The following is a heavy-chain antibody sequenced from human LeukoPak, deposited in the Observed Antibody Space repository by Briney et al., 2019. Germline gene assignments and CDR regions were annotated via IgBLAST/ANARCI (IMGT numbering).Heavy chain of an antibody. CDR3: AKDNVVVVTAIMYY. D-gene: IGHD2-21*02. CDR1: GFTFSSYG. J-gene: IGHJ4*02. CDR2: ISYDGSNK. V-gene: IGHV3-30*18. Sequence: GGSLRLSCAASGFTFSSYGVHWVRQAPGKGLEWVAVISYDGSNKYYADSVKGRFTISRDNSKNTLYLQMNSLRAEDTAVYYCAKDNVVVVTAIMYYWGQGTLVTVSS.